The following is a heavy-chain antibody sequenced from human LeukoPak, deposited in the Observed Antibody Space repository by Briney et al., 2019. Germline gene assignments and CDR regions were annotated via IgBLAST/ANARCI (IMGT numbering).Heavy chain of an antibody. CDR3: ARVLVVYSNSSRPPRYYYYGMDV. CDR2: INPNSGGT. J-gene: IGHJ6*02. Sequence: GASVKVSCKASGYTFTGYYMHWVRQAPGQGLEWMGWINPNSGGTNYAQKFQGRVTMTRDTSISTAYMELSRLRSDDTAVYYCARVLVVYSNSSRPPRYYYYGMDVWGQGTTVTVSS. CDR1: GYTFTGYY. D-gene: IGHD6-6*01. V-gene: IGHV1-2*02.